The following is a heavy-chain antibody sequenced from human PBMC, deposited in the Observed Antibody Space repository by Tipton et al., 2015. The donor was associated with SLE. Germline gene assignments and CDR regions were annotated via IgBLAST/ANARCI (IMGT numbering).Heavy chain of an antibody. D-gene: IGHD3/OR15-3a*01. CDR1: GYSISSGYY. J-gene: IGHJ4*02. V-gene: IGHV4-38-2*02. CDR3: ARGGPTHAFDY. Sequence: TLSLTCTVSGYSISSGYYWGWIRQPPGKGLEWIGSIYHSGNTYYNPSLKSRVTISVDTSKNQFSLKLSSVTAADTAVYYCARGGPTHAFDYWGQGTLVTVSS. CDR2: IYHSGNT.